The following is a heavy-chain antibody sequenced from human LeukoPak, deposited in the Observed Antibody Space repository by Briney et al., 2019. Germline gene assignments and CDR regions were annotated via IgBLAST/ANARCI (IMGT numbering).Heavy chain of an antibody. CDR2: IGGSGGST. CDR1: GFTFSSYS. Sequence: GGSLRLSCAASGFTFSSYSMNWVRQAPGKGLEWVSAIGGSGGSTYYADSVKGRFTISRDNSKNTLYLRMNSLRAEDTAVYYCAKDGGLVTHYYFDYWGQGILVTVSS. CDR3: AKDGGLVTHYYFDY. D-gene: IGHD3/OR15-3a*01. J-gene: IGHJ4*02. V-gene: IGHV3-23*01.